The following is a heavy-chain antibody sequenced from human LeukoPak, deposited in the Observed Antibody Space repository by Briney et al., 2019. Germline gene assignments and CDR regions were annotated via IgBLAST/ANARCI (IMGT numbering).Heavy chain of an antibody. CDR2: ISGSGGST. V-gene: IGHV3-23*01. J-gene: IGHJ4*02. CDR3: AKDIARYYYDSSGYYLFDY. D-gene: IGHD3-22*01. Sequence: GGSLRLSCAASGFTFSSYAMSWVRQAPGKGLEWVSAISGSGGSTYYADSVKGRFTISRDNSKNTLYLQMNSLRAEDTAVYYCAKDIARYYYDSSGYYLFDYWGQGTLVTVSS. CDR1: GFTFSSYA.